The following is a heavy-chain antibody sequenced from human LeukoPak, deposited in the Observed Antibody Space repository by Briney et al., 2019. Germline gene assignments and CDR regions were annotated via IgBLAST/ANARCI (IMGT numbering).Heavy chain of an antibody. CDR3: ARDRYDILTGYTPISDY. D-gene: IGHD3-9*01. CDR1: GGTFSSYA. J-gene: IGHJ4*02. CDR2: IIPILGIA. Sequence: SVKVSCKASGGTFSSYAISWVRQAPGQGLEWMGRIIPILGIANYARKFQGRVTITADKSTSTAYMELSSLRSEDTAVYYCARDRYDILTGYTPISDYWGQGTLVTVSS. V-gene: IGHV1-69*04.